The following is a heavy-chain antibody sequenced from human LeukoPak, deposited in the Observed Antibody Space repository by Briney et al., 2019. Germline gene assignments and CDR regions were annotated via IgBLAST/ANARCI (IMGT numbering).Heavy chain of an antibody. Sequence: GGSLRLSCAASGFTFDDYGMSWVRQAPGKGLEWVSGINWNGGSRTYADFVKGRFTISRDNAKNSLYLQMNSLRAEDTALYYCASEGDTSEIKAFDIWGQGTMVTVSS. CDR2: INWNGGSR. D-gene: IGHD2-21*01. J-gene: IGHJ3*02. CDR3: ASEGDTSEIKAFDI. V-gene: IGHV3-20*04. CDR1: GFTFDDYG.